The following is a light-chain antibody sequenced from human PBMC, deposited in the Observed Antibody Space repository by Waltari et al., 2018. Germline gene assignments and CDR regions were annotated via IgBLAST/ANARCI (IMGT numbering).Light chain of an antibody. CDR1: SSNIGSNT. Sequence: QSVLPQPPPASGTPGQRVTISCSGSSSNIGSNTVAWYEQFPGMAPRLLIYSNNERPSGVPDRFSGSKSGSSASLTISGLHFEDEADYYCATWDDSLNGRVFGGGTKLTVL. CDR3: ATWDDSLNGRV. V-gene: IGLV1-44*01. CDR2: SNN. J-gene: IGLJ3*02.